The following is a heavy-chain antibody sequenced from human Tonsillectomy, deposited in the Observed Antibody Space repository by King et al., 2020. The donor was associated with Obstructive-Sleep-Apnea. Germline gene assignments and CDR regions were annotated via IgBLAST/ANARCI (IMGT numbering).Heavy chain of an antibody. Sequence: QLQESGPGLVKPSETLSLTCTVSGSSIRNYYWSWIRQPPGKGLEWIGYMYYSGNTNFNPSLKRRVTLSADTTKIHFSLRLTSVTAQDTAVYYCARHRGVEDYGGYGDYFDYWGQGTLVTVSS. CDR3: ARHRGVEDYGGYGDYFDY. CDR1: GSSIRNYY. J-gene: IGHJ4*02. V-gene: IGHV4-59*08. D-gene: IGHD5-12*01. CDR2: MYYSGNT.